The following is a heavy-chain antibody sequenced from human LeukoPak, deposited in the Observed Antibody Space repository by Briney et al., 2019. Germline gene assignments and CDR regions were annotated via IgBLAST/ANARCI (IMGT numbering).Heavy chain of an antibody. V-gene: IGHV3-15*01. CDR3: TSHAAFDP. Sequence: GGSLRLSCAASGFTFNNAWMNWVRQAPGKGLEWVGRIKSKNVGGTTDYAAPVKGRFTISRGDSKNTVYLQMNSLKIEDTAVYYCTSHAAFDPWGQGTLVTVSS. J-gene: IGHJ5*02. CDR1: GFTFNNAW. CDR2: IKSKNVGGTT.